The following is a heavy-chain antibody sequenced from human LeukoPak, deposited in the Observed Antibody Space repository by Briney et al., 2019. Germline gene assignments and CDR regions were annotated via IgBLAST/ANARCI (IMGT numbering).Heavy chain of an antibody. Sequence: GGSLRLSCAASGFSVTNYYMSWVRRAPGKGLEWVSVIYSGGDTFHADSVKGRFILSRDISENTLYLQMNSLRVDDTAVYYCTRDPDGWGQGTLVTVSS. CDR3: TRDPDG. CDR1: GFSVTNYY. V-gene: IGHV3-66*01. CDR2: IYSGGDT. J-gene: IGHJ4*02.